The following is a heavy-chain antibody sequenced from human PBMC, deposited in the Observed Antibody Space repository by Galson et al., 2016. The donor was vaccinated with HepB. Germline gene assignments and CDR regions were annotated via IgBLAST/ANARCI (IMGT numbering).Heavy chain of an antibody. Sequence: SLRLSCAVSGFGVGSTYMNWVRQAPGEGLEWASVIYGNGRTYYAASARGRFTVSRDRSKNILYLQMNSLRVEDTAVYYCARGPVVTYYSGPTWFDPWGQGTLVTVSS. CDR3: ARGPVVTYYSGPTWFDP. D-gene: IGHD3-22*01. J-gene: IGHJ5*02. CDR1: GFGVGSTY. V-gene: IGHV3-53*01. CDR2: IYGNGRT.